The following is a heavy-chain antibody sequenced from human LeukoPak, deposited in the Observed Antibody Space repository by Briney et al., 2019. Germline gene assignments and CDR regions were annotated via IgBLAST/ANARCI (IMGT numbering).Heavy chain of an antibody. J-gene: IGHJ6*03. CDR3: ARHGYCSGGSCYSWGYYYYMDV. D-gene: IGHD2-15*01. V-gene: IGHV4-39*01. CDR2: IYFSGTT. Sequence: SETLSLTCTVSGGSIGSSSYYWGWIRQPPGKGLEWIGSIYFSGTTYYNPSLQSRVTISVDTSKNQFSLKLSSVTAADTAVYYCARHGYCSGGSCYSWGYYYYMDVWGKGTTVTISS. CDR1: GGSIGSSSYY.